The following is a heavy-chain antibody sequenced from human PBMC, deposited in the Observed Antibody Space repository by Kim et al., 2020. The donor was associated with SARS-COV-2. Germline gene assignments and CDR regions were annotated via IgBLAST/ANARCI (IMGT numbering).Heavy chain of an antibody. CDR2: TRNKANSYST. Sequence: GGSLRLSCAASGFTFSDHYMDWVRQAPGKGLEWVGRTRNKANSYSTEYAASVKGRFTISRDDSKNSLYLQMNSLKTEDTAVYYCATNDILTGFDAFDIWGQGTMVTVSS. CDR3: ATNDILTGFDAFDI. D-gene: IGHD3-9*01. CDR1: GFTFSDHY. V-gene: IGHV3-72*01. J-gene: IGHJ3*02.